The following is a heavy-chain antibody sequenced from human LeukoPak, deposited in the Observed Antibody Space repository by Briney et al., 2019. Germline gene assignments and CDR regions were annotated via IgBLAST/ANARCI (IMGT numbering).Heavy chain of an antibody. Sequence: GGSLRLSCAASGFTFSSYAMHWVRQAPGKGLEWVAVISYDGSNKYYADSVKGRFTISRDNSKNTLYLQMNSLRAEDTAVYYCARGRAVAGYYYYGMDVWGQGTTVTVSS. CDR3: ARGRAVAGYYYYGMDV. J-gene: IGHJ6*02. V-gene: IGHV3-30*04. CDR1: GFTFSSYA. D-gene: IGHD6-19*01. CDR2: ISYDGSNK.